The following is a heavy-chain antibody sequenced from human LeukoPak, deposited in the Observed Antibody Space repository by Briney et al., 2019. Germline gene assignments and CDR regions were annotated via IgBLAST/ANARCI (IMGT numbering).Heavy chain of an antibody. CDR3: AREGYRSGRGDY. J-gene: IGHJ4*02. CDR2: IYSGGST. D-gene: IGHD6-19*01. Sequence: PGGSLRLSCSAYRFTVSSNYMSWVRQAPGKGLEWISVIYSGGSTYYADSVKGRFTISRDNSKNTLYLQMNSLRAEDTAVYYCAREGYRSGRGDYWGQGTLVTVSS. V-gene: IGHV3-53*01. CDR1: RFTVSSNY.